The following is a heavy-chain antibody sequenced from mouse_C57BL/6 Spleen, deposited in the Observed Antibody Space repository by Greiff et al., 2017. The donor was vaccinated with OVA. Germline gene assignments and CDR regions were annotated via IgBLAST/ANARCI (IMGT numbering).Heavy chain of an antibody. D-gene: IGHD1-1*01. CDR1: GYTFTSYW. V-gene: IGHV1-55*01. CDR2: IYPGSGST. J-gene: IGHJ1*03. CDR3: SRRSDYDGSSYWYFDV. Sequence: VQLQQPGAELVKPGASVMMSCKASGYTFTSYWITWVKQRPGQGLEWIGDIYPGSGSTNYNEKFKSKATLTVDTSSSTAYMQLSSLTSEDSAVYYCSRRSDYDGSSYWYFDVGGTGTTVTVSS.